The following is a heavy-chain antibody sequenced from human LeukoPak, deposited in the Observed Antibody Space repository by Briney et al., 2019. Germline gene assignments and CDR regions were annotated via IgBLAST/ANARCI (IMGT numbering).Heavy chain of an antibody. CDR2: ISSSSSYI. J-gene: IGHJ4*02. CDR3: AKDIDYDSSGYPGLDY. V-gene: IGHV3-11*06. D-gene: IGHD3-22*01. CDR1: GFTFSDYY. Sequence: GGSLRLSCAASGFTFSDYYMSWIRQAPGKGLEWVSYISSSSSYIYYADSVKGRFTISRDNAKNSLYLQMNSLRAEDTAVYYCAKDIDYDSSGYPGLDYWGQGTLVTVSS.